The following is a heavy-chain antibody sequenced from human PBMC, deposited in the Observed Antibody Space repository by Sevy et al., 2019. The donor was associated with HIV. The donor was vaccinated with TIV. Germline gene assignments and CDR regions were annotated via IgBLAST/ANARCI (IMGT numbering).Heavy chain of an antibody. CDR2: IIPIFGTA. CDR3: ASDSSSPGSH. J-gene: IGHJ4*02. Sequence: ASVKVSCKASGGTFSSYAISWVRQAPGQGLEWMGGIIPIFGTANYAQKFQGRVTITADESTSTTYMELSSLRSEDTAVYYCASDSSSPGSHWGQGTLVTVSS. D-gene: IGHD3-10*01. CDR1: GGTFSSYA. V-gene: IGHV1-69*13.